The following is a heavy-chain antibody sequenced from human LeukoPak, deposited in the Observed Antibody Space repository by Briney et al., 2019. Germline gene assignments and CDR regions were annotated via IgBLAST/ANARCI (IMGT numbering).Heavy chain of an antibody. CDR3: ATAIAAAGTFDY. J-gene: IGHJ4*02. D-gene: IGHD6-13*01. CDR2: ISAYNGNT. CDR1: GYTFTSYG. V-gene: IGHV1-18*01. Sequence: ASVKVSCKASGYTFTSYGISWVRQAPGQGLEWMGWISAYNGNTIYAQKFQGRVTMTEDTSTDTAYMELSSLRSEDTAVYYCATAIAAAGTFDYWGQGTLVTVSS.